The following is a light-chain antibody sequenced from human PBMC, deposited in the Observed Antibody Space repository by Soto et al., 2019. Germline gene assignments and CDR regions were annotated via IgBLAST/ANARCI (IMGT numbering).Light chain of an antibody. Sequence: QSALTQPASVSGSPGQSITISCTGTSSDVGGYNYVSWYQQHPGKAPKLIIYEVSNRPSGVSNRFSGSKSGNTASLTISGLQAEDEADCYCNAYTSLSTRVFGTGTKLTVL. CDR1: SSDVGGYNY. V-gene: IGLV2-14*01. CDR3: NAYTSLSTRV. J-gene: IGLJ1*01. CDR2: EVS.